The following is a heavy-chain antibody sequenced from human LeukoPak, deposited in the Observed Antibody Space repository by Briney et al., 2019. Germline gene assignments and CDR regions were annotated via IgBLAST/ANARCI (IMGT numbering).Heavy chain of an antibody. CDR2: INPNSGGT. Sequence: ASVKVSCKASGYTFTGYYMHWVRQAPGQGLEWMGWINPNSGGTNYAQKFQGRVTMTRDTSISTAYMELSRLRSDDTAVYYCASGSHIVATIHDYYYYYYMDVWGKGTTVTVSS. CDR3: ASGSHIVATIHDYYYYYYMDV. J-gene: IGHJ6*03. D-gene: IGHD5-12*01. CDR1: GYTFTGYY. V-gene: IGHV1-2*02.